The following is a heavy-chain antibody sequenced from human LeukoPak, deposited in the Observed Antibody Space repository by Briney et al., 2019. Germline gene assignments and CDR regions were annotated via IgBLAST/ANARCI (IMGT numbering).Heavy chain of an antibody. J-gene: IGHJ4*02. Sequence: PGRSLRLSCAASGFTFNSYGMHWVRHGPGKGLVWVARISDDGTIRSYGDAVRGRFTISRDNAKNTVYLEMNTLRAEDTAVYYCARNNWGIDYWGQGALVTVSS. CDR1: GFTFNSYG. CDR3: ARNNWGIDY. V-gene: IGHV3-74*01. CDR2: ISDDGTIR. D-gene: IGHD3-16*01.